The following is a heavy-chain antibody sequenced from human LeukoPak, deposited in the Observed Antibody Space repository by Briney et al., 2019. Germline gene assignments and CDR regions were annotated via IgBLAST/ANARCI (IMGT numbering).Heavy chain of an antibody. V-gene: IGHV3-53*01. CDR3: AREGHLGKYFDL. J-gene: IGHJ2*01. Sequence: PGGSLRLSCAASGFTFSDYYMSWVRQAPGKGLDWVSVMYVGGRTFYADSVQGRFTISRDNSKNTLYLQMNSLRVEDTAVYYCAREGHLGKYFDLWGRGTQVTVSS. D-gene: IGHD3-16*01. CDR2: MYVGGRT. CDR1: GFTFSDYY.